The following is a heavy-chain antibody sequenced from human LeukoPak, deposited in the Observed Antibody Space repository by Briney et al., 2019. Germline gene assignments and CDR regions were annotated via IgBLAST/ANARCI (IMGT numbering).Heavy chain of an antibody. J-gene: IGHJ4*02. D-gene: IGHD4/OR15-4a*01. Sequence: SETLSLTCTVSGGSISSSSYYWGWIRQPPGKGLEWIGSIYYSGSTYYNPSLKSRVTISVDASKNQFSLKLSSVTAADTAVYYCARDRFYGGAVAPIDYWGQGTLVTVSS. CDR1: GGSISSSSYY. CDR3: ARDRFYGGAVAPIDY. V-gene: IGHV4-39*07. CDR2: IYYSGST.